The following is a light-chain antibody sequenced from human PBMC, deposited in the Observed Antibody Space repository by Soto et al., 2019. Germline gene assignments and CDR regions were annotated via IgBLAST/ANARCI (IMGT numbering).Light chain of an antibody. CDR1: QTVSSSY. CDR3: QQYNHWRT. J-gene: IGKJ1*01. V-gene: IGKV3-15*01. Sequence: EIVLTQSPGTLSVSPGERATLSCRASQTVSSSYLAWYQHKPGQAPRLLIYGASTRATGIPARFSGSGSGTEFTLTINSLQSEDFAVYYCQQYNHWRTFGQGTKVDIK. CDR2: GAS.